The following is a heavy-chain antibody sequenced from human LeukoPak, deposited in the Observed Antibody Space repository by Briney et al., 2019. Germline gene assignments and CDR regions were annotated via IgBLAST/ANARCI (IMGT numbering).Heavy chain of an antibody. Sequence: ASVTVSCKASGYTFTSYGISWVRQAPGQGLEWMGWINPNSGGTNYAQKFQGRVTMTRDTSISTAYMELSRLRSDDTAVYYCARSGYCSSTSCYGALRSKRAWFDPWGQRTLVTVSS. J-gene: IGHJ5*02. D-gene: IGHD2-2*01. CDR1: GYTFTSYG. CDR3: ARSGYCSSTSCYGALRSKRAWFDP. CDR2: INPNSGGT. V-gene: IGHV1-2*02.